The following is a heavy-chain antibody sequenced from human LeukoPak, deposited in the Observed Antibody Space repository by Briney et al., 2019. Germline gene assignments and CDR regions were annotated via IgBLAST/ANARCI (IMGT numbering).Heavy chain of an antibody. Sequence: KPSETLSLTCAVYGVSFSGYYWSWIRQPPGKGLEWIGEIYHSGGTYYNPSLKSRVTMSVDTSKNQFSLKLSSVTAADTAVYYCARRSLPQYYYDSSGYYGNFQHWGQGTLVTVSS. CDR1: GVSFSGYY. D-gene: IGHD3-22*01. CDR2: IYHSGGT. CDR3: ARRSLPQYYYDSSGYYGNFQH. V-gene: IGHV4-34*01. J-gene: IGHJ1*01.